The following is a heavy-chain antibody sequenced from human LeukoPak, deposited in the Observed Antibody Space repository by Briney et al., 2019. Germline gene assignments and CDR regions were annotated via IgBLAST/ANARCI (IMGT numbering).Heavy chain of an antibody. Sequence: ASVKVSCKTSGYTFSNFGINWVRQAPGQGLEWMGWISGNNDNPNYGQKFQGRFTVTTDSSTSTAYMELRNLRFDDTAVYYCARDGTSTDDYWGQATLVTVSS. CDR3: ARDGTSTDDY. CDR1: GYTFSNFG. CDR2: ISGNNDNP. D-gene: IGHD2-2*01. J-gene: IGHJ4*02. V-gene: IGHV1-18*01.